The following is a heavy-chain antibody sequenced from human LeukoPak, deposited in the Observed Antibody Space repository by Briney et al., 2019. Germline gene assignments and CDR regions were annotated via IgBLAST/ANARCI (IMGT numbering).Heavy chain of an antibody. V-gene: IGHV1-18*01. Sequence: ASVKVSCKASGYTFTSYGISLVRQAPGQGLEWMGWISAYNGNTNYAQKLQGRVTMTTDTSTSTAYMELRSLRSDDTAVYYCASSRSRDYYYDSSGYNPFDYWGQGTLVTVSS. CDR3: ASSRSRDYYYDSSGYNPFDY. J-gene: IGHJ4*02. CDR1: GYTFTSYG. D-gene: IGHD3-22*01. CDR2: ISAYNGNT.